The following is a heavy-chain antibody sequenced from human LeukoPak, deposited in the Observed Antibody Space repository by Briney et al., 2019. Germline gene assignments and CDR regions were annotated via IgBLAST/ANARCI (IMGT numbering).Heavy chain of an antibody. Sequence: SQTLSLTCAISGDSVSSNSAAWHWIRQSPSRGLEWLGRTYYRSKWYIDYAVALKGRITINPDTSKNQFSLKLSSVTAADTAVYYCARGDFNVAAFRRVYFDYWGQGTLVTVSS. D-gene: IGHD2-15*01. CDR2: TYYRSKWYI. CDR3: ARGDFNVAAFRRVYFDY. V-gene: IGHV6-1*01. CDR1: GDSVSSNSAA. J-gene: IGHJ4*02.